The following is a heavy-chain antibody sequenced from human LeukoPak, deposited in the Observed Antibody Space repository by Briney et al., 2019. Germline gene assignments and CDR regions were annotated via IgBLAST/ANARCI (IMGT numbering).Heavy chain of an antibody. Sequence: GGSLRLSCAAAGFTFSSYSMNWVRQAPGKGLEWVSYIGSDRTTMFHADSVKGRFTISRDDAKNSLYLQMNSLSAEDTAVYYCARAYSYAFDYWGQGTLVTVSS. J-gene: IGHJ4*02. CDR2: IGSDRTTM. CDR3: ARAYSYAFDY. D-gene: IGHD3-16*01. CDR1: GFTFSSYS. V-gene: IGHV3-48*04.